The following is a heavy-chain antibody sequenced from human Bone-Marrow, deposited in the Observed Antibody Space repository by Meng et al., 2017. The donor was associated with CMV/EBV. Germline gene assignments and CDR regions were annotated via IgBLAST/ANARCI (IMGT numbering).Heavy chain of an antibody. V-gene: IGHV1-18*01. D-gene: IGHD2-2*02. CDR2: ISTYNGNT. CDR3: ARILSNTDYYGMDV. CDR1: GYTFTSYD. J-gene: IGHJ6*02. Sequence: ASVKVSCKASGYTFTSYDISWVRQAPGQGLEWMGWISTYNGNTNYAEKLEGRVTMTTDTSTSTAYMELRSLRSDDTAVYYCARILSNTDYYGMDVWGQGTTVTVSS.